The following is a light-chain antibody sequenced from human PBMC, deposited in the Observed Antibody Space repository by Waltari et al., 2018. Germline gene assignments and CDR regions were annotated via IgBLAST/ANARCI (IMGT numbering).Light chain of an antibody. J-gene: IGLJ3*02. V-gene: IGLV1-44*01. CDR2: NDT. CDR1: NFNIGGNF. CDR3: AVWDDSLGGV. Sequence: QSVLTQPPSVSGTPGQRVTISCSGSNFNIGGNFVNWYQQLPGKAPKLLIYNDTQGPSGGPDRFSASKSGTSAARAITGLQSEDEADYYCAVWDDSLGGVFGGGTKLTVL.